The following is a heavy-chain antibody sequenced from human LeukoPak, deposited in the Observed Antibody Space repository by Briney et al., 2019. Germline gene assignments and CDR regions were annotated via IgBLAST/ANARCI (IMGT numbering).Heavy chain of an antibody. V-gene: IGHV4-59*08. CDR3: ARHFYGSGSYFIFDY. D-gene: IGHD3-10*01. J-gene: IGHJ4*02. CDR1: GGSISSSY. CDR2: IYYSGST. Sequence: PSETLSLTCTVSGGSISSSYWSWIRQPPGQGLEWIGYIYYSGSTAYNPSLKSRVTISVDTSKKQFSLKLTSVTAADTAVYYCARHFYGSGSYFIFDYWGQGTLVTVSS.